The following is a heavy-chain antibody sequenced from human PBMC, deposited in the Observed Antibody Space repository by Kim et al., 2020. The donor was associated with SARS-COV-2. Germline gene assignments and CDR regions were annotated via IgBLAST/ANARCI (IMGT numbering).Heavy chain of an antibody. Sequence: GGSLRLSCAASGFTFSNYAMNWVRQAPGKGLDWVSGISGSGRSTYCADSVKGRFTISRDNSKNTLYLQMNSLRAEDTAVYYCAKAQRGGERGYNYGYYFDYWGQGTLVTVSS. CDR1: GFTFSNYA. V-gene: IGHV3-23*01. CDR2: ISGSGRST. D-gene: IGHD5-18*01. CDR3: AKAQRGGERGYNYGYYFDY. J-gene: IGHJ4*02.